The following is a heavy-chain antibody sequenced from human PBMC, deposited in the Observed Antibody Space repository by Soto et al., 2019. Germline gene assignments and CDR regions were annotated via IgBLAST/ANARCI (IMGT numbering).Heavy chain of an antibody. CDR2: ISYDGSNK. J-gene: IGHJ2*01. Sequence: PGKGLEWVAVISYDGSNKSYADSVKGRFTISRDNSKNTLYLQMNSLRAEDTAVYFFFQAEDGIRDTVPVSAFLLNRSSDL. CDR3: FQAEDGIRDTVPVSAFLLNRSSDL. V-gene: IGHV3-30-3*01. D-gene: IGHD2-15*01.